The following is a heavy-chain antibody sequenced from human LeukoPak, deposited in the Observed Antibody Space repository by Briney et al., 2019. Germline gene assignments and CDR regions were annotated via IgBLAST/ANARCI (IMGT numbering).Heavy chain of an antibody. V-gene: IGHV3-66*01. J-gene: IGHJ6*03. CDR2: IYSGGST. D-gene: IGHD2-2*01. Sequence: GGSLRLSCAASGFTVSSNYMSWVRQAPGKGLEWVSVIYSGGSTYYADSVKGRFTISRDNAKNTLYLQMNSLRAEDTAVYYCARERYCSGTSCPKHYYYYMDVWGKGTTVTVSS. CDR3: ARERYCSGTSCPKHYYYYMDV. CDR1: GFTVSSNY.